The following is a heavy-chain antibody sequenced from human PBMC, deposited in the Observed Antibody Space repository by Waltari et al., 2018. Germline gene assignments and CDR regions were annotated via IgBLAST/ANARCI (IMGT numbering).Heavy chain of an antibody. Sequence: QVQLQESGPGLVKPSETLSLTCTVSGGSISSHYWSWIRQPPGKGLEWIGYIYYSGSTNYNPSLKRRVTISVDTSKNQFSLKLSSVTAADTAVYYCAREDGYKEWFDPWGQGTLVTVSS. CDR1: GGSISSHY. V-gene: IGHV4-59*11. J-gene: IGHJ5*02. CDR3: AREDGYKEWFDP. CDR2: IYYSGST. D-gene: IGHD5-12*01.